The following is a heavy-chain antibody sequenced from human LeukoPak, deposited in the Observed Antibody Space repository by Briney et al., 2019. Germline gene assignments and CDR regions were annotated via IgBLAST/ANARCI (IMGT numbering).Heavy chain of an antibody. CDR2: IGSDRTKK. J-gene: IGHJ4*02. CDR3: ARQMTSTRLFAS. D-gene: IGHD5/OR15-5a*01. V-gene: IGHV3-30*04. Sequence: TGGSLRLSCVASGFIFSHHPFHWVRQSPYKELDGVALIGSDRTKKYYADSVQGRFTVSRENSKNTLFLQMNTLRADDTAVYFSARQMTSTRLFASWGQGTLVTVSS. CDR1: GFIFSHHP.